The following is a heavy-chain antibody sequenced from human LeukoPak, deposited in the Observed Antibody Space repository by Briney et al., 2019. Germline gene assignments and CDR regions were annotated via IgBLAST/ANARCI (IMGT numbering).Heavy chain of an antibody. J-gene: IGHJ4*02. Sequence: SETLSLTCAVYGGSFSGYYWSWIRQPPGKGLEWIGEINHSGSTNYNPSLKSRVTISVDTSKNQFSLKLSSATAADTAVYYCARGLRYYGSGSFSGWGQGTLVTVSS. CDR2: INHSGST. V-gene: IGHV4-34*01. D-gene: IGHD3-10*01. CDR1: GGSFSGYY. CDR3: ARGLRYYGSGSFSG.